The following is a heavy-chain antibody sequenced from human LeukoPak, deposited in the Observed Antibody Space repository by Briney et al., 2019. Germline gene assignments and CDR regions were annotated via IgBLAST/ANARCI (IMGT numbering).Heavy chain of an antibody. CDR1: GFTVSSNY. CDR3: ATALPRFLGYYYYYGMDV. J-gene: IGHJ6*02. V-gene: IGHV3-53*01. Sequence: PGGSLRLSCAASGFTVSSNYMSWVRQAPGKGLEWVSVIYSGGSTNYADSVKGRFTISRDNSKNTLYLQMNSLRAEDTAVYYCATALPRFLGYYYYYGMDVWGQGTTVTVSS. CDR2: IYSGGST. D-gene: IGHD3-3*01.